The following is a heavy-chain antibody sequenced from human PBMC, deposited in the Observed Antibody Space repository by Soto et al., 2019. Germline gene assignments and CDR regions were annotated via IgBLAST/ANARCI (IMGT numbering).Heavy chain of an antibody. CDR1: GGSISSGGYY. CDR3: ARAFGETLYYYCGMDV. CDR2: IYYSGST. Sequence: SETLSLTCTVSGGSISSGGYYWSWIRQHPGKGLEWIGYIYYSGSTYYNPSLKSRVTISVDTSKNQFSLKLSSVTAADTAVYYCARAFGETLYYYCGMDVWGQGTTVTVSS. V-gene: IGHV4-31*03. J-gene: IGHJ6*02. D-gene: IGHD3-10*01.